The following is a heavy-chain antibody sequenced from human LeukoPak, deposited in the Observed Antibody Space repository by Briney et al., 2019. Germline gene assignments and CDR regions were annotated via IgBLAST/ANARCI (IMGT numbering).Heavy chain of an antibody. Sequence: ASVKVSCKASGFTFTSSAMQWVRQARGQRLEWIGWIVVGSGNTNYAQKFQERVTITRDMSTSTAYMELSSLRSEDTAVYYCARGTDYQLPLLDCWGQGTLVTVSS. V-gene: IGHV1-58*02. CDR1: GFTFTSSA. D-gene: IGHD2-2*01. J-gene: IGHJ4*02. CDR2: IVVGSGNT. CDR3: ARGTDYQLPLLDC.